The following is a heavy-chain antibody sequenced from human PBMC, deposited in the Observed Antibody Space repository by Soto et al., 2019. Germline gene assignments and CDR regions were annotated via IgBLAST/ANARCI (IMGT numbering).Heavy chain of an antibody. D-gene: IGHD3-9*01. CDR3: GMDV. CDR2: INWDDDK. J-gene: IGHJ6*02. CDR1: GFSLNTNGMC. V-gene: IGHV2-70*01. Sequence: SGPTLVNPTQTLTLTCTFSGFSLNTNGMCVSWIRQPPGKALEWLAHINWDDDKYYSTSTDTAYMELSSLRSEDTAVYYCATSSGYFDWPLDGMDVWGQGTTVTVSS.